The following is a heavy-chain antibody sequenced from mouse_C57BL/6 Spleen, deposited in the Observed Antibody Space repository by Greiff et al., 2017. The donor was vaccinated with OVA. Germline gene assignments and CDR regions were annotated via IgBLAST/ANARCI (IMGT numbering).Heavy chain of an antibody. CDR3: ARGLYYYGHYAMDY. CDR1: GYAFSSSW. CDR2: IYPGDGDT. V-gene: IGHV1-82*01. J-gene: IGHJ4*01. D-gene: IGHD1-1*01. Sequence: VQLQQSGPELVKPGASVKISCKASGYAFSSSWMNWVKPRPGKGLEWIGRIYPGDGDTNYNGKFKGKATLTADKSSSTAYMQLSSLTSEDSAVYFCARGLYYYGHYAMDYWGQGTSVTVSS.